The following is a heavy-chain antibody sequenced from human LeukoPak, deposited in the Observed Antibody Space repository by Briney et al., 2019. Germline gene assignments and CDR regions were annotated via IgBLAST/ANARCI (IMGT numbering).Heavy chain of an antibody. CDR3: ARDGATRPGYYMDV. J-gene: IGHJ6*03. CDR1: NGSISSSSYC. V-gene: IGHV4-39*07. Sequence: SETLSLTCTVSNGSISSSSYCWGWIRQPPGEGREWIVSVYYSGSSHYNPALNSLVTIAVDTSKNLFSLMLSSVTAAETAVYYCARDGATRPGYYMDVWGKGTTVTVSS. CDR2: VYYSGSS. D-gene: IGHD6-6*01.